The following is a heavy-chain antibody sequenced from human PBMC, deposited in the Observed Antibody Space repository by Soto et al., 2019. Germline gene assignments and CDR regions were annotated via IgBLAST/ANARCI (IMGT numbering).Heavy chain of an antibody. CDR2: ISSSGSA. Sequence: SETLSLTCTVSNESMSSGGYFWVWIRQHPGKGLEWIGHISSSGSANPNPSLKSRVSMSVDSSNNQFSLKLTSVTVADSAVYYCARGGGYTGSGGNSGFWFDPWGQGTLVTVSS. CDR3: ARGGGYTGSGGNSGFWFDP. V-gene: IGHV4-31*03. J-gene: IGHJ5*02. CDR1: NESMSSGGYF. D-gene: IGHD5-12*01.